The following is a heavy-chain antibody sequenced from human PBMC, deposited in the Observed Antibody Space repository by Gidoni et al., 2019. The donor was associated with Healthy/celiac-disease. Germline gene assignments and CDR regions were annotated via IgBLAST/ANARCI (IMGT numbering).Heavy chain of an antibody. CDR2: IYYSGST. Sequence: QVQLQESGPGLVKPSETLSLTCTVSGGSVSSGRYYWNWIRQPPGKRLEWIGYIYYSGSTNYNPSLKSRVTISIDTSKNQFSLNLSSVTAADTAVYYCARGGTGMYAGGYYFDYWGQGILVTVSS. J-gene: IGHJ4*02. CDR3: ARGGTGMYAGGYYFDY. D-gene: IGHD2-8*01. CDR1: GGSVSSGRYY. V-gene: IGHV4-61*01.